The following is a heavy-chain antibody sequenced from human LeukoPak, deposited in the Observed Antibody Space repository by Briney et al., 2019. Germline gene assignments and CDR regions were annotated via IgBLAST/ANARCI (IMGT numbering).Heavy chain of an antibody. V-gene: IGHV3-11*01. CDR1: GLTFSDYY. J-gene: IGHJ4*02. Sequence: GGSLRLSCAASGLTFSDYYMSWIRQAPGKGLEWVSYISSSGSTIYYADSVKGRFTISRDNAKNSLYLQMNSLRAEDTALYYCAKVSGWELLWGMTFDYWGQGTLVTVSS. CDR3: AKVSGWELLWGMTFDY. D-gene: IGHD1-26*01. CDR2: ISSSGSTI.